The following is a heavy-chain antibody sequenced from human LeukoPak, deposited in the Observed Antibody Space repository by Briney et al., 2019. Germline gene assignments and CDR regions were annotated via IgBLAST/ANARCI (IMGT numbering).Heavy chain of an antibody. CDR2: IIPILGIA. V-gene: IGHV1-69*04. CDR3: ARDKVANGWYFDL. D-gene: IGHD5-12*01. CDR1: GGTFSSYA. Sequence: SVKVSCKASGGTFSSYAISWVRQAPGQGLEWMGRIIPILGIANYAQKFQGRVTITADKSTSTAYMELSSLRSEDTAVYYCARDKVANGWYFDLRGRGTLVTVSS. J-gene: IGHJ2*01.